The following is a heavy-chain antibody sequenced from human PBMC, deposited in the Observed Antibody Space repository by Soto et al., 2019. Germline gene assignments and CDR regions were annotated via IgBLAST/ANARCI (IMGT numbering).Heavy chain of an antibody. CDR2: IKSKTDGGTT. CDR3: TNLDSSGYTIDY. J-gene: IGHJ4*02. D-gene: IGHD3-22*01. CDR1: GFTFSNAW. V-gene: IGHV3-15*01. Sequence: KPVGSLRLSCAASGFTFSNAWMSWVRQAPGKGLEWVGRIKSKTDGGTTDYAAPVKGRFTISRDDSKNTLYLQMNSLKTEDTAVYYCTNLDSSGYTIDYWGQGTLVTVSS.